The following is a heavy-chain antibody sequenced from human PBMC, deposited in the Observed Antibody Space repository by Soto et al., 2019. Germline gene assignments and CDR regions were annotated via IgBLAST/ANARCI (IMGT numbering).Heavy chain of an antibody. CDR3: AKDFYGSGSPSGYYGMDV. V-gene: IGHV3-23*01. Sequence: GGSLRLSCAASGFTFSSYAMSWVRQAPGKGLEWVSAISGSGGSTYYADSVKGRSTISRDNSKNTLYLQMNSLRAEDTAVYYCAKDFYGSGSPSGYYGMDVWGQGTTVTVSS. CDR2: ISGSGGST. CDR1: GFTFSSYA. D-gene: IGHD3-10*01. J-gene: IGHJ6*02.